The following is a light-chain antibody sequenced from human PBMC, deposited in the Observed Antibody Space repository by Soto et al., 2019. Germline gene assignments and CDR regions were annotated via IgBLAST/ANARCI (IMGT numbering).Light chain of an antibody. Sequence: IQRTQSPSTLSASVGDRFTSTCRASQSIGTWLAWYQQKPGKSPKLLIYDASTLESGVPSRFSGSGSGAEFTLTISSLQPDDFAIYYCPQYNGFWSVGRGTQVEIK. CDR2: DAS. V-gene: IGKV1-5*01. J-gene: IGKJ4*01. CDR3: PQYNGFWS. CDR1: QSIGTW.